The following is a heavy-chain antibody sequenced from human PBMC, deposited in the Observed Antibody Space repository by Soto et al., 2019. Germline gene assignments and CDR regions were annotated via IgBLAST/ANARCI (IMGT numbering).Heavy chain of an antibody. CDR1: GFTFSSYA. D-gene: IGHD2-15*01. CDR2: ISGSGGST. CDR3: AKDRRYCSGGSCYAPFDY. J-gene: IGHJ4*02. Sequence: GSLRLSCAASGFTFSSYAMSWVRQAPGKGLEWVSAISGSGGSTYYADSVKGRFTISRDNSKNTLYLQMNSLRAEDTAVYYCAKDRRYCSGGSCYAPFDYWGQGTLVTVSS. V-gene: IGHV3-23*01.